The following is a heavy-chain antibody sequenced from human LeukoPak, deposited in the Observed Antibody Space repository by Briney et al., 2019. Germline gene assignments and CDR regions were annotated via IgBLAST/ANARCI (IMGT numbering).Heavy chain of an antibody. J-gene: IGHJ4*02. CDR1: GFTFSSYE. D-gene: IGHD6-6*01. CDR2: ISSSGSTI. Sequence: GGSLRLSCAASGFTFSSYEMNWVRQAPGKGLEWVSYISSSGSTIYYADSVKGRFTISRDNSKNSLYLQMNSLRAEDTALYYCAKDRQLVAPSGGFDYWGQGTLVTVSS. V-gene: IGHV3-48*03. CDR3: AKDRQLVAPSGGFDY.